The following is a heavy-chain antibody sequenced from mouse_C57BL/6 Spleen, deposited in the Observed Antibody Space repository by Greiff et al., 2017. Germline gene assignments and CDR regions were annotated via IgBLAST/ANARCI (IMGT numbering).Heavy chain of an antibody. CDR2: INPNYGTT. D-gene: IGHD1-1*01. Sequence: VQLQQPGPELVKPGASVKISCKASGYSFTDYNMNWVKQSNGKSLEWIGVINPNYGTTSYNQKFKGKATLTVDQSSSSAYMQLNSLTSEDSAVYYCARSLYYGSSYGGYFDYWGQGTTLTVSA. V-gene: IGHV1-39*01. CDR3: ARSLYYGSSYGGYFDY. J-gene: IGHJ2*01. CDR1: GYSFTDYN.